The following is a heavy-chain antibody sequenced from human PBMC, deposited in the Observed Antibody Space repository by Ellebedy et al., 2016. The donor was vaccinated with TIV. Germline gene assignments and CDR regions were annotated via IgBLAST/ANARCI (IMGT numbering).Heavy chain of an antibody. CDR2: VNHSGST. CDR3: ARLRRGRGPMTPWKSWYFDL. J-gene: IGHJ2*01. V-gene: IGHV4-34*01. Sequence: MPSETLSLTCAVYGGSFNGYYWSRIRQPPGKGLEWIGDVNHSGSTNYNPSLKSRVTISEDTARNQFFLKLSSVTAADTSIYYCARLRRGRGPMTPWKSWYFDLWGRGTLVTVSS. D-gene: IGHD3-16*01. CDR1: GGSFNGYY.